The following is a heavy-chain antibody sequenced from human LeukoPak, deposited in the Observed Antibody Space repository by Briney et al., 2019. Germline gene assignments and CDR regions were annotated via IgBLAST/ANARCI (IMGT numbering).Heavy chain of an antibody. V-gene: IGHV3-7*01. J-gene: IGHJ4*02. Sequence: GGSLRLSCAASGFTFSSNWMSWVRQAPGKGLEWVANIKQDGSEKYYVDSVKGRFTISRDNAKNSLYLQMNSLRAEDTAVYYCAREWSPWVGATGGFYYWGQGTLVTVSS. CDR2: IKQDGSEK. CDR1: GFTFSSNW. CDR3: AREWSPWVGATGGFYY. D-gene: IGHD1-26*01.